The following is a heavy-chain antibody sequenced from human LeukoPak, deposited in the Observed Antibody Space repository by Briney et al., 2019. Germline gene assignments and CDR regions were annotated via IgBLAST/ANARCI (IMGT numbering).Heavy chain of an antibody. Sequence: PGGSLRLSCTASGFTFGDYAVSWVRQAPGKGLEWVGFIRRKAYGGTTEYAASVKGRFAISRDDSKSIAYLQMNSLKTEDTAVYYCTSIVGATTDDYWGQGTLVTVSS. D-gene: IGHD1-26*01. V-gene: IGHV3-49*04. J-gene: IGHJ4*02. CDR3: TSIVGATTDDY. CDR2: IRRKAYGGTT. CDR1: GFTFGDYA.